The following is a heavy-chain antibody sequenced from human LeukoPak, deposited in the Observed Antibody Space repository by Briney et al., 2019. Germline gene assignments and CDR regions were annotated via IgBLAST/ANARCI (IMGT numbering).Heavy chain of an antibody. CDR2: IYTSGST. J-gene: IGHJ5*02. D-gene: IGHD6-13*01. CDR1: GGSISSYY. CDR3: AREARYSSSGYNWFDP. V-gene: IGHV4-4*07. Sequence: SETLSLTCAVSGGSISSYYWSWIRQPAGKGLEWIGRIYTSGSTNYNPPLKSRVTMSVDTSKNQFSLKLSSVTAPDTAVYYCAREARYSSSGYNWFDPWGQGTLVTVSS.